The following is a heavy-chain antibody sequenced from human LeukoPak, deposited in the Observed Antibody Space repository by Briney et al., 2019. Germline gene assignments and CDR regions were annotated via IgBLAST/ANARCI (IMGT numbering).Heavy chain of an antibody. CDR1: GFTFSSYA. D-gene: IGHD3-22*01. V-gene: IGHV3-23*01. CDR3: AKDREVNYYDSSGYYYPPYYFDY. CDR2: ISGSGGST. Sequence: GGSLRLSCAASGFTFSSYAMSWVRQAPGKGLEWVSAISGSGGSTYCADSVKGRFTISRDNSKNTLYLQMNSLRAEDTAVYYCAKDREVNYYDSSGYYYPPYYFDYWGQGTLVTVSS. J-gene: IGHJ4*02.